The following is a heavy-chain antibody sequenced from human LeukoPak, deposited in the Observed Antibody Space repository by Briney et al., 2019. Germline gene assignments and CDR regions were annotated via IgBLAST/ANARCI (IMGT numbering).Heavy chain of an antibody. CDR2: INPNSGGT. Sequence: ASVKVSCKASGYTFTGYYMHWVRQALGQGLEWMGWINPNSGGTNYAQKFQGRVTMTRDTSISTAYMELSRLRSDDTAVYYCARVNPTDSSGSYGSFDYWGQGTLVTVSS. D-gene: IGHD3-22*01. J-gene: IGHJ4*02. V-gene: IGHV1-2*02. CDR3: ARVNPTDSSGSYGSFDY. CDR1: GYTFTGYY.